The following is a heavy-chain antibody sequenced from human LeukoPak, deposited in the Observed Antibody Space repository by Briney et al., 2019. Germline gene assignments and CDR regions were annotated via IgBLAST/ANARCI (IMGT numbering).Heavy chain of an antibody. D-gene: IGHD3-22*01. CDR3: AKDIYYDSSGPNFDY. CDR1: GFTFDDYA. Sequence: GGSLRLPCAASGFTFDDYAMHWVRQAPGKGLEWVSGISWNSGSIGYADSVKGRFTISRDNAKNSLYLQMNSLRAEDTALYYCAKDIYYDSSGPNFDYWGQGTLVTVSS. CDR2: ISWNSGSI. J-gene: IGHJ4*02. V-gene: IGHV3-9*01.